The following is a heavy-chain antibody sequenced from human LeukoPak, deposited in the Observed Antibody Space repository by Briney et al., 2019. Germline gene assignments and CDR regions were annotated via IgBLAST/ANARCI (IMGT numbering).Heavy chain of an antibody. CDR3: ASSGGRGYSQAKFDY. J-gene: IGHJ4*02. Sequence: GGSLRLSCAASGFTFSTYAMSWVRQAPGKGLEWVSAISGSGGSTYYADSVKGRFTISRDNAKTSLYLQMNGLRAEDTAVYYCASSGGRGYSQAKFDYWGQGTLVTVSS. CDR1: GFTFSTYA. CDR2: ISGSGGST. D-gene: IGHD5-18*01. V-gene: IGHV3-23*01.